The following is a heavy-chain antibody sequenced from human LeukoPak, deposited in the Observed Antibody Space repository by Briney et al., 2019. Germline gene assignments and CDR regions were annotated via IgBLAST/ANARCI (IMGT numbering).Heavy chain of an antibody. CDR2: ISGSGGST. D-gene: IGHD5-18*01. J-gene: IGHJ4*02. CDR1: GFTFSSYA. V-gene: IGHV3-23*01. CDR3: AKDLGYSYGNEYFDY. Sequence: PGGSLRLSCAASGFTFSSYAMSWVRQAPGKGLEWVSAISGSGGSTYYADSVKGRFTISRDNSKNTLYLQMNSLRAEDTAVYYCAKDLGYSYGNEYFDYWGQGTLVTVSS.